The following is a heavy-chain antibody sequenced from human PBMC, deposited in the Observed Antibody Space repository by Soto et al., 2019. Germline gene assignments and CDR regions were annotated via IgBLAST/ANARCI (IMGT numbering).Heavy chain of an antibody. V-gene: IGHV3-23*01. Sequence: PGGSLRLSCAASGFTFRTYAMNWVRQAPGKGLEWISAITGSGSYTYYADSVRGRFSISRDNSQNTVYLQMNNLRGDDTAIYYCAKIPTGSGSSKFDYWGQGIQVTVSS. J-gene: IGHJ4*02. D-gene: IGHD3-10*01. CDR1: GFTFRTYA. CDR2: ITGSGSYT. CDR3: AKIPTGSGSSKFDY.